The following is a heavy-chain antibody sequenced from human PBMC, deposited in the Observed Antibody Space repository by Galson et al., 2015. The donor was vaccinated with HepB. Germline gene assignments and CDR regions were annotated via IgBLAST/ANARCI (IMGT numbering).Heavy chain of an antibody. CDR3: ARDVGYCSSTSCYSWFDP. D-gene: IGHD2-2*01. Sequence: CAISGDSVSSNSAAWNWIRQSPSRGLEWLGRTYYRSKWYNDYAVSVKSRITINPDTSKNQFSLQLNSVTPEDTAVYYCARDVGYCSSTSCYSWFDPWGQGTLVTVSS. J-gene: IGHJ5*02. CDR1: GDSVSSNSAA. V-gene: IGHV6-1*01. CDR2: TYYRSKWYN.